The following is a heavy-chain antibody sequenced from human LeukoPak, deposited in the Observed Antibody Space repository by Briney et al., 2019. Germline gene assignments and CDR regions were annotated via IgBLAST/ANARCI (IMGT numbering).Heavy chain of an antibody. V-gene: IGHV1-69*01. CDR3: ARTGSPGGAYSAIVGYFDY. Sequence: SVKVSCKASGGTFSSYAISWVRQAPGQGLEWMGGIIPIFGTANYAQKFQGRVTITADESTSTAYMELSSLRSEDTAVYYCARTGSPGGAYSAIVGYFDYWGQGTLVTVSS. D-gene: IGHD2-15*01. CDR2: IIPIFGTA. J-gene: IGHJ4*02. CDR1: GGTFSSYA.